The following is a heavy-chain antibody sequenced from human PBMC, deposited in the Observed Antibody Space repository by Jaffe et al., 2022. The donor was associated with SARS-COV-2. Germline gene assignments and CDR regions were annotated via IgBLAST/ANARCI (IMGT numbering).Heavy chain of an antibody. V-gene: IGHV3-21*01. CDR1: GFTFSSYS. CDR3: ARDRARIAVAPRAFDI. J-gene: IGHJ3*02. Sequence: EVQLVESGGGLVKPGGSLRLSCAASGFTFSSYSMNWVRQAPGKGLEWVSSISSSSSYIYYADSVKGRFTISRDNAKNSLYLQMNSLRAEDTAVYYCARDRARIAVAPRAFDIWGQGTMVTVSS. D-gene: IGHD6-19*01. CDR2: ISSSSSYI.